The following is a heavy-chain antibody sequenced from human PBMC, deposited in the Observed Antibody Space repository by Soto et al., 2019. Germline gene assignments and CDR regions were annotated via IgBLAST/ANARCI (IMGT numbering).Heavy chain of an antibody. CDR3: ARDLLGSGWWRVGAFDI. CDR2: IYSSGST. D-gene: IGHD6-19*01. J-gene: IGHJ3*02. CDR1: GGSISSYY. V-gene: IGHV4-59*01. Sequence: PSETLSLTCTVSGGSISSYYWSWIRQPPGKGLEWIGYIYSSGSTNYNPSLKSRVTISVDTSKNQFSLKLSSVTAADTAVYYCARDLLGSGWWRVGAFDIWGQGTMVTVSS.